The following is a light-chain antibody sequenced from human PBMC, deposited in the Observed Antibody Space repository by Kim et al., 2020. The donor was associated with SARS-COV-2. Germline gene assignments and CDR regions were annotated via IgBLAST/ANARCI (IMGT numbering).Light chain of an antibody. Sequence: DIQMTQSPSSLSASVGDRVTITCRASQDISNYLAWYQQKPGKVPKLLIAAATTLQSGVPSRFSGSGSGTYFTLTISSLQPEDVATYYCQEFNSVPYTFGQGTKLEI. CDR2: AAT. J-gene: IGKJ2*01. CDR3: QEFNSVPYT. V-gene: IGKV1-27*01. CDR1: QDISNY.